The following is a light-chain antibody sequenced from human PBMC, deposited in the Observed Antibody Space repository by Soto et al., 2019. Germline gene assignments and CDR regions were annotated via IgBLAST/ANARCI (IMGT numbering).Light chain of an antibody. Sequence: DIVMSQTPLSLSVTPGQPASISFMSSQSLLSSGGETYLFWYLQRPGQSPQLLIYEVSNRISAVPDRFSGSGSGTDFTLKISRVEAEDAGVYYCMQSTQLPLTFGQGTRLGI. CDR3: MQSTQLPLT. V-gene: IGKV2D-29*02. CDR1: QSLLSSGGETY. J-gene: IGKJ5*01. CDR2: EVS.